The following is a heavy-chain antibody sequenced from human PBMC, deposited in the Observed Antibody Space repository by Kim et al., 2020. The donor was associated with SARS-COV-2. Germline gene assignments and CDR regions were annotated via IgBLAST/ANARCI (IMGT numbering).Heavy chain of an antibody. CDR2: ISGSGGST. CDR1: GFTFSSYA. D-gene: IGHD2-2*01. J-gene: IGHJ6*02. Sequence: GGSLRLSCAASGFTFSSYAMSWVRQAPGKGLEWVSAISGSGGSTYYADSVKGRFTISRDNSKNTLYLQMNSLRAEDTAVYYCASPIVVVPAAPPRRGMDVWGQETTVTVSS. V-gene: IGHV3-23*01. CDR3: ASPIVVVPAAPPRRGMDV.